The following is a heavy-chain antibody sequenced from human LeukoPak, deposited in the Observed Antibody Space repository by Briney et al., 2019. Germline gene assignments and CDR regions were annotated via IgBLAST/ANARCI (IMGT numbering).Heavy chain of an antibody. J-gene: IGHJ6*03. V-gene: IGHV4-34*01. CDR2: INHSGST. CDR3: AREYDFWSGADYYYYYYMDV. Sequence: PSETLSLTCAVYGGSFSGYYWSWIRQPPGKGLEWIGEINHSGSTNYNPSLKSRVTISVDKSKNQFSLKLSSVTAADTAVYYCAREYDFWSGADYYYYYYMDVWGKGTTVTVSS. D-gene: IGHD3-3*01. CDR1: GGSFSGYY.